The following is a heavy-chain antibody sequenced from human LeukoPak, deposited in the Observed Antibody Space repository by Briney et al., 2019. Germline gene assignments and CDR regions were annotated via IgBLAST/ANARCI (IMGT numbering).Heavy chain of an antibody. V-gene: IGHV4-61*02. CDR2: IYTSGST. D-gene: IGHD3-9*01. CDR3: ARADILTGYSPDY. CDR1: GGSISSGSYY. Sequence: SETLSLTCTVSGGSISSGSYYWSWIRQPAGKGLEWIGRIYTSGSTNYNPSLKSRVTISVDTSKNQFSLKLSSVTAADTAVYYCARADILTGYSPDYWGRGTLVTVSS. J-gene: IGHJ4*02.